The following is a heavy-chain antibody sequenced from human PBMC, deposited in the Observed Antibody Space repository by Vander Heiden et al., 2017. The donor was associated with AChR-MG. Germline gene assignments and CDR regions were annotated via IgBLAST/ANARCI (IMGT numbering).Heavy chain of an antibody. V-gene: IGHV3-30*18. CDR2: ISSDGNNK. J-gene: IGHJ4*02. CDR1: ALTFSSHG. D-gene: IGHD6-13*01. CDR3: AKDRVKLAAPRGSGPSDY. Sequence: QVQLVESGGGVVQPGRSLRLSCAASALTFSSHGMHWVRQAPGKGLEWVALISSDGNNKYYGDSVKGRFTISRDNSRNRLYLQMNSLKPEDTGVYYCAKDRVKLAAPRGSGPSDYWGQGTPVTVSA.